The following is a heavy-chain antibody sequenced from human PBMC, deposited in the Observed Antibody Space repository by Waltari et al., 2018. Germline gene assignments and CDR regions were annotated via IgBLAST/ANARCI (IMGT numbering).Heavy chain of an antibody. CDR2: INHSGST. Sequence: QVQLQQWGAGLLKPSATLSLTCAVYGGSFSGYYWSWIRQPPGTGLEWIGEINHSGSTNYNPSLKSRVTISVDTSKNQFSLKLSSVTAADTAVYYCARGRSFDKWELPPPYYFDYWGQGTLVTVSS. V-gene: IGHV4-34*01. CDR1: GGSFSGYY. D-gene: IGHD1-26*01. J-gene: IGHJ4*02. CDR3: ARGRSFDKWELPPPYYFDY.